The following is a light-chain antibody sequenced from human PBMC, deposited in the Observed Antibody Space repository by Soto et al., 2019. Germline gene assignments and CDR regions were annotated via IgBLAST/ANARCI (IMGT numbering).Light chain of an antibody. V-gene: IGKV4-1*01. Sequence: DIVLTQSPDSLAVSLGERATINCKSSQSGLYNSDNKNYLAWYQQKPGQPPMLLIYWASTRESGVPDRSSGSGAGADFTPTISSMQAEDVAVYYCQQYYTTLTFGGGTKVEIK. J-gene: IGKJ4*01. CDR3: QQYYTTLT. CDR2: WAS. CDR1: QSGLYNSDNKNY.